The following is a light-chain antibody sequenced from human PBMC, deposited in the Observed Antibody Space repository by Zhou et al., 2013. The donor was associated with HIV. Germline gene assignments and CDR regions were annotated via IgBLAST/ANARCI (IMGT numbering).Light chain of an antibody. CDR2: DAS. CDR3: QQRNSWPIT. Sequence: EIVLTQSPGTLSLSPGERATLSCRASQSVSGIYLAWYQQKPGQAPRLLIYDASTRPTGIPDRFSGSGSGTDFTLTISRLEPEDFAVYYCQQRNSWPITFGQGTRLEIK. V-gene: IGKV3D-20*02. J-gene: IGKJ5*01. CDR1: QSVSGIY.